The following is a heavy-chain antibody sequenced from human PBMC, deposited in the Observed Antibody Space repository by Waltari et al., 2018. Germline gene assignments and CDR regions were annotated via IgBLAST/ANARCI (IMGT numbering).Heavy chain of an antibody. D-gene: IGHD1-26*01. V-gene: IGHV3-9*01. Sequence: EVQLVESGGGLVQPGRSLRLSCAASGFTFDDYAMHWVRQAPGKGVGCVSGISWNSGNIGYADSVKGRFTISRDNAKNSLYLQMNSLRTGDTALYYCAKGHSGSYGLDSWGQGTLVTVSP. CDR3: AKGHSGSYGLDS. CDR2: ISWNSGNI. CDR1: GFTFDDYA. J-gene: IGHJ4*02.